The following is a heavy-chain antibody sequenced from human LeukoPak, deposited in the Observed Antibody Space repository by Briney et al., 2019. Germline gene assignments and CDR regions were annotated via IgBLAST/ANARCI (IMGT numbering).Heavy chain of an antibody. V-gene: IGHV4-59*01. CDR2: IYYSGST. J-gene: IGHJ3*02. Sequence: GSLRLSCAASGFTFSSYAMSWIRQPPGKGLEWIGYIYYSGSTNYNPSLKSRVTISVDTSKNQFSLKLSSVAAADTAVYYCAREYDYGGNSDAFDIWGQGTMVTVSS. CDR1: GFTFSSYA. D-gene: IGHD4-23*01. CDR3: AREYDYGGNSDAFDI.